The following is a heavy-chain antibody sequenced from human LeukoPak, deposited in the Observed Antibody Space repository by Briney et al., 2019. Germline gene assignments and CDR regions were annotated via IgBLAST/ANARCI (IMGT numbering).Heavy chain of an antibody. J-gene: IGHJ4*02. CDR2: IYYSGST. V-gene: IGHV4-59*12. CDR1: GGSFSGYY. CDR3: ARDATMMGNYFNY. D-gene: IGHD5-12*01. Sequence: SETLSLTCAVYGGSFSGYYWSWIRQPPGKGLEWIGYIYYSGSTNYNPSLKSRVTISVDTSKNQFSLKLSSVTAADTAVYYCARDATMMGNYFNYWGQGTLVTVSS.